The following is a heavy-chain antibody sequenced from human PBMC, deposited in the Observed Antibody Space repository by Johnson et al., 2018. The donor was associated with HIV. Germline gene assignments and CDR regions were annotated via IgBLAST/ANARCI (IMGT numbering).Heavy chain of an antibody. CDR2: INWNGGSI. V-gene: IGHV3-20*04. D-gene: IGHD5-24*01. Sequence: VQLMESGGGVVRPGGSLRLSCAASGFTFDDYDMNWVRQAPGKGLEWVSSINWNGGSIRYADSVKGRFTISRDSAKNSLYLQMNSLRAEDTAVYYCARDHEMATIGDAFDIWGQGTMVTVSS. CDR3: ARDHEMATIGDAFDI. CDR1: GFTFDDYD. J-gene: IGHJ3*02.